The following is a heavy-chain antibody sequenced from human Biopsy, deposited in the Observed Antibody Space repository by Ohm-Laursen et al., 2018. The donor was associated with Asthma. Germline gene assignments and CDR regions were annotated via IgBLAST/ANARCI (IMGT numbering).Heavy chain of an antibody. V-gene: IGHV3-30*18. CDR1: GFSFSNYG. D-gene: IGHD1-26*01. CDR3: AKDVFPGWELRRGPDY. Sequence: SLRLSCAASGFSFSNYGMHWVHQAPGKGLEWVAVISFDGSNKYYADFVKGRFTISRDNSKNTLYLQMNSLRAEDTAVYYCAKDVFPGWELRRGPDYWGQGTLVTVSS. CDR2: ISFDGSNK. J-gene: IGHJ4*02.